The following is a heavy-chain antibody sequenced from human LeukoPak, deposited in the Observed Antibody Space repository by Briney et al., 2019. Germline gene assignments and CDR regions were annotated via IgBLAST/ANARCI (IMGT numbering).Heavy chain of an antibody. V-gene: IGHV3-33*06. CDR3: AKRSAVGGYFDE. CDR1: GFMFNSYG. CDR2: MRYDGSNE. Sequence: GGSLRLSCVASGFMFNSYGVDWVRQAPGKGLEWVAGMRYDGSNEYYADSVKGRFTISRDNSKNTVYLQMNSLRAEDTAVYYCAKRSAVGGYFDEWGRGTLVTVTS. J-gene: IGHJ4*02. D-gene: IGHD3-3*01.